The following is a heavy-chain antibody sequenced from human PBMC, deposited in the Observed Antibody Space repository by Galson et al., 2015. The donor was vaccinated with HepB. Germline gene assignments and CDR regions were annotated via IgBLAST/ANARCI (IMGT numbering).Heavy chain of an antibody. CDR2: ITGSGGST. CDR3: SKDPIFGASGWFYFDY. CDR1: GFRFSNYA. V-gene: IGHV3-23*01. D-gene: IGHD3-3*01. J-gene: IGHJ4*02. Sequence: SLRLSCAASGFRFSNYAMSWVRQAPGKGLEWVSGITGSGGSTYYAASVKGRFTISRDKTKNTLYLQMRGLRDDDTAVYYCSKDPIFGASGWFYFDYWGQGTVVTVSS.